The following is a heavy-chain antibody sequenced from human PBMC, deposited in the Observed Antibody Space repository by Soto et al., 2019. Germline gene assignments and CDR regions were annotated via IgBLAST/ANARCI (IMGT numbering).Heavy chain of an antibody. CDR3: ARAPSSTGPFDY. CDR1: GFTFSSYS. J-gene: IGHJ4*02. D-gene: IGHD2-2*01. Sequence: GGSLRLSCAASGFTFSSYSMNWVRQAPGKGLEWVSSISSSSSYIYYADSVKGRFTISRDNARNSLYLQMNSLRAEDTAVYYCARAPSSTGPFDYWGQGTLVTVSS. CDR2: ISSSSSYI. V-gene: IGHV3-21*01.